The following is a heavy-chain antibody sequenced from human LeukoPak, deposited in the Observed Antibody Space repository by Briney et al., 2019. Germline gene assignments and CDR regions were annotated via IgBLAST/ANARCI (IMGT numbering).Heavy chain of an antibody. J-gene: IGHJ4*02. CDR3: ARATWDTAVIDY. CDR1: GFTFSSYW. CDR2: IYYSGST. D-gene: IGHD5-18*01. V-gene: IGHV4-59*01. Sequence: GSLRLSCAASGFTFSSYWMNWVRQAPGKGLEWIGSIYYSGSTNYNPSLKSRVTISVDMSKNQFSLKLSSVTAADTAVYYCARATWDTAVIDYWGQGTLVTVSS.